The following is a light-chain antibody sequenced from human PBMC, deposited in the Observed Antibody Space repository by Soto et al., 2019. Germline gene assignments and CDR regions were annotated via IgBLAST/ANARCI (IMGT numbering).Light chain of an antibody. V-gene: IGKV1-5*01. CDR1: QSISTW. J-gene: IGKJ1*01. CDR2: DAS. Sequence: DIQMTQSPSTLSAPVGARVTITCRATQSISTWLAWYQKKPGRAPKLLIYDASILESGVPSRFSGSGSGTEFTLNISSLQPDDFATYYCQQFNNYFTFGQGTKVEIK. CDR3: QQFNNYFT.